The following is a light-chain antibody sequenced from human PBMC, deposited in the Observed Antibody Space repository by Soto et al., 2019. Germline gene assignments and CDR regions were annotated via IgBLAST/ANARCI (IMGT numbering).Light chain of an antibody. Sequence: EIVLTQSPCTLSLSPGQRATLSCRASQSVSSSFLAWYQQKPGQAPRLLIYGASSRFTGIPERFSGSGSGTDFTLTISRLEPEDDAVYYCQQYDSSPWTFGQGTKVEIK. V-gene: IGKV3-20*01. CDR3: QQYDSSPWT. CDR1: QSVSSSF. CDR2: GAS. J-gene: IGKJ1*01.